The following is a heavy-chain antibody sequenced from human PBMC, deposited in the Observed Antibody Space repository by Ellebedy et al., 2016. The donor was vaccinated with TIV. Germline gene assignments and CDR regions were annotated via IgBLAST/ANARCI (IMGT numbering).Heavy chain of an antibody. V-gene: IGHV3-66*01. Sequence: GESLKISCAASGFTVSTNYMNWVRQAPGKGLEWVSIISSAGSTYYADSVKGRFTISKDNSENTLNFQMTSLRVEDTAVYYCARASFYDVDLSGWYFDIWGRGTLVTVSS. CDR2: ISSAGST. J-gene: IGHJ2*01. CDR1: GFTVSTNY. D-gene: IGHD3-10*02. CDR3: ARASFYDVDLSGWYFDI.